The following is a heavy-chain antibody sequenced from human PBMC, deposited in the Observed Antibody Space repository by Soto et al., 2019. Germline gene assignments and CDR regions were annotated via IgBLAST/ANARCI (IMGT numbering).Heavy chain of an antibody. Sequence: TETLSLTCSVSGGSISGSYWSWIRQSPGKGLEWLGYVYYTGSTNYSPSLRSRVSISVDTSKNEFSLRLSSVTAADTAVYFCARSVAVPGAHIDYWGQGTQVTVSS. CDR1: GGSISGSY. V-gene: IGHV4-59*01. D-gene: IGHD6-19*01. CDR2: VYYTGST. J-gene: IGHJ4*02. CDR3: ARSVAVPGAHIDY.